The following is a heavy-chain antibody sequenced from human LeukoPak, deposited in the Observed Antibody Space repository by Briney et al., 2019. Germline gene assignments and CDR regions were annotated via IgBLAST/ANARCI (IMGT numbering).Heavy chain of an antibody. Sequence: GGSLRLSCAASGFTFSSYAMSWVRQAPGKGLEWVSAISGSGGSTYYADSVKGRFTISRDNSKNTLYLQMDSLRAEDTAVYYWAKGGAARPIKNRFDPWGQGTPVTVSS. V-gene: IGHV3-23*01. D-gene: IGHD6-6*01. J-gene: IGHJ5*02. CDR3: AKGGAARPIKNRFDP. CDR2: ISGSGGST. CDR1: GFTFSSYA.